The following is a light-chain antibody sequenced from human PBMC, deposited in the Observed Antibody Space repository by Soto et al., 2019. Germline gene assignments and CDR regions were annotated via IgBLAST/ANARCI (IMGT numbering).Light chain of an antibody. CDR3: QTWGTGIVV. CDR2: VNSDGSH. J-gene: IGLJ2*01. Sequence: QLVLTQSPSASASLGASVKLTCTLSSGHSSYAIAWHQQQPETGPRYLMKVNSDGSHSKGDGIPDRFSGSSSGAERYLTISRLQSEDEADYYCQTWGTGIVVFGGGTKLTVL. V-gene: IGLV4-69*02. CDR1: SGHSSYA.